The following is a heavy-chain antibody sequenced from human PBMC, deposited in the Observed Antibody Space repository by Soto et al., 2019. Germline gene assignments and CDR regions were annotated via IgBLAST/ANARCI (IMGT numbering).Heavy chain of an antibody. CDR3: ARDEGIAAAGDAFDI. Sequence: GSLRVSCAASGFTFSSYGMHWVRQAPGKGLEWVAVIWYDGSNKYYADSVKGRFTISRDNSKNTLYLQMNSLRAEDTAVYYCARDEGIAAAGDAFDIWGQGTMVTVSS. CDR2: IWYDGSNK. J-gene: IGHJ3*02. D-gene: IGHD6-13*01. CDR1: GFTFSSYG. V-gene: IGHV3-33*01.